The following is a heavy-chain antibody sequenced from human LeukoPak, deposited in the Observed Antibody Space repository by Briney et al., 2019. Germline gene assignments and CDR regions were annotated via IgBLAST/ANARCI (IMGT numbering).Heavy chain of an antibody. CDR1: GFTHNSYW. Sequence: GGPLRLPCAASGFTHNSYWMSGVRQAPGKGLEWVANIKQDGSEKYYVDSVKGRFTISRDNAKNPLSLQMNSLRAEDTAVYYCARDGFHDSSGYYDTSDAFDIWGQGTMVTVSS. CDR3: ARDGFHDSSGYYDTSDAFDI. V-gene: IGHV3-7*01. D-gene: IGHD3-22*01. CDR2: IKQDGSEK. J-gene: IGHJ3*02.